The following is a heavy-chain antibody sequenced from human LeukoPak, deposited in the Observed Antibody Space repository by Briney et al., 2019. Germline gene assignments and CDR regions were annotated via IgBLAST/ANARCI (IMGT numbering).Heavy chain of an antibody. CDR1: GFTFSTYW. J-gene: IGHJ4*02. D-gene: IGHD2-21*02. CDR3: ARGDSTLGDC. V-gene: IGHV3-74*01. CDR2: ITPDGSST. Sequence: GGSLRLSCAASGFTFSTYWMHWVRQAPGKGLVWVSRITPDGSSTSHADSVKGRFTISRDNAKNTLYLQMNSLRTEDTAVYYCARGDSTLGDCWGQGALVTVSS.